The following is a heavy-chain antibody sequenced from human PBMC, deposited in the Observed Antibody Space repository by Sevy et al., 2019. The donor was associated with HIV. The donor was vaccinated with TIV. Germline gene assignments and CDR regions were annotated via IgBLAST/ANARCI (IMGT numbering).Heavy chain of an antibody. CDR2: ISWNSGSI. J-gene: IGHJ4*02. V-gene: IGHV3-9*01. CDR1: GFTFDDYA. D-gene: IGHD3-22*01. Sequence: GGSLRLSCAASGFTFDDYAMHWVRQAPGKGLEWVSGISWNSGSIGYADSVKGRFTISRDNAKNSLCLQMNSLRAEDTALYYCAKDMSDSSGYPYYFDYWGQGTLVTVSS. CDR3: AKDMSDSSGYPYYFDY.